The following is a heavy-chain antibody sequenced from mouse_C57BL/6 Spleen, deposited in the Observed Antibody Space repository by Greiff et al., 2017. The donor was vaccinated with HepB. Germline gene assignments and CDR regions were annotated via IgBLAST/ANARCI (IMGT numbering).Heavy chain of an antibody. Sequence: VQLKESGPELVKPGASVKISCKASGYSFTDYNMNWVKQSNGKSLEWIGVINPNYGTTSYNQKFKGKATLTVDQSSSTAYMQLNSLTSEDSAVYYCAIYYYGSSYGFAYWGQGTLVTVSA. D-gene: IGHD1-1*01. CDR2: INPNYGTT. V-gene: IGHV1-39*01. CDR1: GYSFTDYN. CDR3: AIYYYGSSYGFAY. J-gene: IGHJ3*01.